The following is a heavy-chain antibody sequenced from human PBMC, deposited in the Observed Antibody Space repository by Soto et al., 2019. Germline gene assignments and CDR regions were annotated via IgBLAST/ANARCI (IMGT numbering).Heavy chain of an antibody. Sequence: SETLSLTCTVSGGSISSGGYYWSWIRQHPGKGLEWIGYIYYSGSTYYNPSLKSRVTISVDTSKNQFSLKLSSVTAADTAVYYCAREHELDYMDVWGKGTTVTVSS. D-gene: IGHD1-1*01. CDR2: IYYSGST. V-gene: IGHV4-31*03. CDR1: GGSISSGGYY. J-gene: IGHJ6*03. CDR3: AREHELDYMDV.